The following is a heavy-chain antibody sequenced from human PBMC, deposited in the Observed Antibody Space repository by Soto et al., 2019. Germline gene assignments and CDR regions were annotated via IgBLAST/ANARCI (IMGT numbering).Heavy chain of an antibody. CDR2: IIPIFGTA. Sequence: SVKVSCKASGGTFSSYAISWVRQAPGQGLEWMGGIIPIFGTANYAQKFQGRVTITADESTSTAYMELSSLRSEDTAVYYCARDNQLLNWFDPWGQGTLVTVSS. J-gene: IGHJ5*02. CDR3: ARDNQLLNWFDP. V-gene: IGHV1-69*13. CDR1: GGTFSSYA. D-gene: IGHD2-2*01.